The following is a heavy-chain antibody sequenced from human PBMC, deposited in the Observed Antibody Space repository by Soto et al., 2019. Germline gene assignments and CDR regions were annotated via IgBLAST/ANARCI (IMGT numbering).Heavy chain of an antibody. CDR3: ARSRLTTVTAFDY. V-gene: IGHV3-30-3*01. D-gene: IGHD4-17*01. Sequence: GGSLRLSCAAPGFTFSSYAMHWVRQAPGKGLEWVAVISYDGSNKYYADSVKGRFTISRDNSKNTLYLQMNSLRAEDTAVYYCARSRLTTVTAFDYWGQGTLVTVSS. CDR2: ISYDGSNK. CDR1: GFTFSSYA. J-gene: IGHJ4*02.